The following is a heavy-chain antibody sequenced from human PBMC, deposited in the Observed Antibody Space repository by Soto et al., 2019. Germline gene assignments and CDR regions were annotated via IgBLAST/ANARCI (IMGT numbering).Heavy chain of an antibody. D-gene: IGHD3-10*01. J-gene: IGHJ4*02. CDR2: INHSGST. V-gene: IGHV4-34*01. CDR3: ARRRVPDY. Sequence: QVQLQQWGAGLLKPSETLSLTCAVYGGSFSGYYWSWIRQPPGKGLEWIGEINHSGSTNYNPSLKSRVTLSVDTSKHQFSLKLSSVTAADTAVYYCARRRVPDYWGQGTLVTVSS. CDR1: GGSFSGYY.